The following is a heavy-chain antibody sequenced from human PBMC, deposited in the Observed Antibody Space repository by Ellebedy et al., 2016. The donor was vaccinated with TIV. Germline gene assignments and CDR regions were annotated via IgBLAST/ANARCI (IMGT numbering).Heavy chain of an antibody. CDR2: IYYSGST. CDR1: GGSISSGGYY. D-gene: IGHD2-15*01. CDR3: ARRGILDWFDP. Sequence: SETLSLTXTVSGGSISSGGYYWSWIRQHPGKGLEWIGYIYYSGSTYYNPSLKSRVTISVDTSKNQFSLKLSSVTAADTAVYYCARRGILDWFDPWGQGTLVTVSS. J-gene: IGHJ5*02. V-gene: IGHV4-31*03.